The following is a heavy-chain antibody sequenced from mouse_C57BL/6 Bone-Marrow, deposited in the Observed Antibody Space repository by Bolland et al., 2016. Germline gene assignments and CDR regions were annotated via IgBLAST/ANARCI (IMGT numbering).Heavy chain of an antibody. J-gene: IGHJ4*01. CDR2: INSDGGST. CDR3: ASLIYLYAMDY. D-gene: IGHD2-1*01. Sequence: INSDGGSTYYPDTMERRFIISRDNTKKTLYLQMSSLRSEDTALCYCASLIYLYAMDYWGQGTS. V-gene: IGHV5-2*01.